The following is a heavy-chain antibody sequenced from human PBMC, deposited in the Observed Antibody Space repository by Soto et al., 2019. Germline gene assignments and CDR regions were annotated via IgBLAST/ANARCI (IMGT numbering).Heavy chain of an antibody. D-gene: IGHD3-22*01. Sequence: PSETLSLTCTVSGGSISSSSYYWGWLRQPPGKRLEWIGSIYYSGSTYYNPSLKSRVTISVDTSKNQFSLKLSSVTAADTAVYYCARSKNYYDSSGYYGDAFDIWGQGTMVTVSS. CDR2: IYYSGST. CDR3: ARSKNYYDSSGYYGDAFDI. V-gene: IGHV4-39*01. CDR1: GGSISSSSYY. J-gene: IGHJ3*02.